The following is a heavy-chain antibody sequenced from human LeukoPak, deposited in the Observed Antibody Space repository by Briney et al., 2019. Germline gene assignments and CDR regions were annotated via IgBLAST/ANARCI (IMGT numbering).Heavy chain of an antibody. V-gene: IGHV4-4*07. CDR1: GGSISSYY. Sequence: PSETLSLTCTVSGGSISSYYWSWIRQPAGKGLEWIGRIYTSGSTNYNPSLKSRVTMSVDTSKNQFSLKLSSVTAADTAVYYCARGPYCSSTSCYFPEFAIDYWGQGTLDTVSS. CDR2: IYTSGST. D-gene: IGHD2-2*01. J-gene: IGHJ4*02. CDR3: ARGPYCSSTSCYFPEFAIDY.